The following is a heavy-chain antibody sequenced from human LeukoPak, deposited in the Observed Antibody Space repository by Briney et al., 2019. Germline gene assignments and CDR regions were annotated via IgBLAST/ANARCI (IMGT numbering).Heavy chain of an antibody. V-gene: IGHV3-21*01. CDR1: GFTFSSYS. Sequence: NPGGSLRLSCAVSGFTFSSYSMNWVRQAPGKGLEWVSSISSSSSYIYYADSVKGRFTISRDNAKNSLYLQMNSLRAEDTAVYYCARDEAWGWTFGSGWYNVIDYWGQGTPVTVSS. J-gene: IGHJ4*02. CDR3: ARDEAWGWTFGSGWYNVIDY. D-gene: IGHD6-19*01. CDR2: ISSSSSYI.